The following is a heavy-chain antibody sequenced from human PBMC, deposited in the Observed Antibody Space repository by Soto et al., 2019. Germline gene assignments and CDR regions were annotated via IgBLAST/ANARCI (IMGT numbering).Heavy chain of an antibody. CDR1: GFTFSDHY. Sequence: QVQLVESGGGSAKPGGSLRLSCAASGFTFSDHYMSWIHQAPGKGLEWVSYINPSGTNTDYANSVKGRFTISRDNAEKSLYLQMNSLRVEDSALYYCARGHHSMDVWGQGATVTVSS. CDR2: INPSGTNT. J-gene: IGHJ6*02. V-gene: IGHV3-11*06. CDR3: ARGHHSMDV.